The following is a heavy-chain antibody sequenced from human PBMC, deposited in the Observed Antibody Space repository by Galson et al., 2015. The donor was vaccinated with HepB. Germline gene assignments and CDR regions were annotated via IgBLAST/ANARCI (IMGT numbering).Heavy chain of an antibody. CDR3: ARDLGSGRFPWDYHYGMDV. D-gene: IGHD1-26*01. CDR2: KYHNGDT. V-gene: IGHV4-59*01. Sequence: SETLSLTCTVSGGSISGYYWTWIRQTPGKGLEWTGHKYHNGDTTYNPSLRSRVTISLDTSKNQFSLSLNAITAADTGIYYCARDLGSGRFPWDYHYGMDVWGQGTAVSVSS. CDR1: GGSISGYY. J-gene: IGHJ6*02.